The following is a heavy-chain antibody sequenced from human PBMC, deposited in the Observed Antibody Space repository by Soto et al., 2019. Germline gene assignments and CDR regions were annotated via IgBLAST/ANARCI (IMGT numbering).Heavy chain of an antibody. CDR1: GFTFSSYG. J-gene: IGHJ6*02. V-gene: IGHV3-33*01. D-gene: IGHD6-13*01. Sequence: HPGGCLRLSCASSGFTFSSYGMHWVRQAPGKGLEWVAVIWYDGSNKYYADSVKGRFTISRDNSKNTLYLQMNSLRAEDTAVYYCARDFGYSSSWYSAYYYGMDVWGQGT. CDR3: ARDFGYSSSWYSAYYYGMDV. CDR2: IWYDGSNK.